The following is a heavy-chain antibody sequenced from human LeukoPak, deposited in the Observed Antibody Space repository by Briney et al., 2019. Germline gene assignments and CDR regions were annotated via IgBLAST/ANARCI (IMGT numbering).Heavy chain of an antibody. Sequence: ASVKVSCKASGYTFTSYGISWVRQAPGQGLEWMGWISAYNGNTNYAQKLQGRVTMTTDTSTSTAYMELRSLRSDDTAVYYCARGVGDYYDSSGLDYWGQGTLVTVSS. V-gene: IGHV1-18*01. D-gene: IGHD3-22*01. CDR1: GYTFTSYG. J-gene: IGHJ4*02. CDR2: ISAYNGNT. CDR3: ARGVGDYYDSSGLDY.